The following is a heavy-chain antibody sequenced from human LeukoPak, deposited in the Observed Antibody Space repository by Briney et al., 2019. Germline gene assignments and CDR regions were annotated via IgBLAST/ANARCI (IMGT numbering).Heavy chain of an antibody. CDR2: IYPGDSDT. D-gene: IGHD2-2*01. V-gene: IGHV5-51*01. CDR3: ARRPDIVVVPGAKGEYNDAFDI. J-gene: IGHJ3*02. Sequence: GESLKISCQGSGYSFTNYWIGWVRQLPGKGLEWMGIIYPGDSDTTYSPSFQGQVTISVDKSIRTAYLQWSSLNASDTAMYYCARRPDIVVVPGAKGEYNDAFDIWGQGTVVTVSS. CDR1: GYSFTNYW.